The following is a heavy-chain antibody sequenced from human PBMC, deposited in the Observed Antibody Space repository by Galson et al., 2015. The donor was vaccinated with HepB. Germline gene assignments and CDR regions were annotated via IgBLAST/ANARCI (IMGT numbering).Heavy chain of an antibody. J-gene: IGHJ4*02. D-gene: IGHD1-7*01. CDR3: ARLRGETGTRFTYFDY. V-gene: IGHV1-46*01. Sequence: SVKVSCKASGYTFTSYYMHWVRQAPGQGLEWMGIINPSGGSTSYAQKFQGRVTMTRDTSTSTVYMELSSLRSEDTAVYYCARLRGETGTRFTYFDYWGQGTLVTVSS. CDR1: GYTFTSYY. CDR2: INPSGGST.